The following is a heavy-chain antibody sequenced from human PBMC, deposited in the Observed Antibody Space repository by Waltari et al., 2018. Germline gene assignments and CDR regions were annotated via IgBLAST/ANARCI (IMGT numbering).Heavy chain of an antibody. CDR2: ISSSSSYI. V-gene: IGHV3-21*01. J-gene: IGHJ3*02. D-gene: IGHD6-13*01. CDR1: GFPFSSYG. CDR3: ARDSTRTGYSSSWAWGAFDI. Sequence: EVQLVESGGGLVKPGGSLRLSCAASGFPFSSYGMHWVRQAPGKWRGWVSSISSSSSYIYYADSVKGRFTISRDNAKNSLYLQMNSLRAEDTAVYYCARDSTRTGYSSSWAWGAFDIWGQGTMVTVSS.